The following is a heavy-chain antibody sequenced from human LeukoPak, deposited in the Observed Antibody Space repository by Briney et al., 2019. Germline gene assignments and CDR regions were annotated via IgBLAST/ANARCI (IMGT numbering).Heavy chain of an antibody. J-gene: IGHJ5*02. Sequence: GGSLRLSRAAFGFTFSSYWMSWVRQAPGKGLEWVANIKQDGSEKYYVDSVKGRFTISRDNAKNSLYLQMNSLRAEDTAVYYCARDSYGSGSYYNNWFDPWGQGTLVTVSS. CDR2: IKQDGSEK. CDR1: GFTFSSYW. D-gene: IGHD3-10*01. CDR3: ARDSYGSGSYYNNWFDP. V-gene: IGHV3-7*01.